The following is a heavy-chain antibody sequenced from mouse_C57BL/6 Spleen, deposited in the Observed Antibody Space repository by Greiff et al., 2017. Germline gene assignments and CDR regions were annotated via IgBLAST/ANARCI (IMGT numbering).Heavy chain of an antibody. CDR3: ARKGSGNAMGY. V-gene: IGHV14-2*01. CDR1: GFNIKDYY. D-gene: IGHD3-1*01. CDR2: IDPEDGET. J-gene: IGHJ4*01. Sequence: EVQLQESGAELVKPGASVKLSCTASGFNIKDYYMPWVKQRTEQGLEWIGRIDPEDGETKYAPKFQGKATITADTSSTTAYLQLSSLTSEDTAVYYCARKGSGNAMGYWGQGTSVTVSS.